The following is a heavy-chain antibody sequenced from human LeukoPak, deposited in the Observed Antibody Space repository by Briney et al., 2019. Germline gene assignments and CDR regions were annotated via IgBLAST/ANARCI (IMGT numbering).Heavy chain of an antibody. D-gene: IGHD3-3*01. J-gene: IGHJ6*03. V-gene: IGHV3-30*04. Sequence: PGGSLRLSCAASGFTFRNDAMHWVRQAPGKGLEWVAVISYDGNNKYYADSVKGRFIISRDNSKNTLYLQMDTLRAEDTAVYYCAREGYYDFWSGIWGRGYYYYYYMDVWGKGTTVTVSS. CDR2: ISYDGNNK. CDR1: GFTFRNDA. CDR3: AREGYYDFWSGIWGRGYYYYYYMDV.